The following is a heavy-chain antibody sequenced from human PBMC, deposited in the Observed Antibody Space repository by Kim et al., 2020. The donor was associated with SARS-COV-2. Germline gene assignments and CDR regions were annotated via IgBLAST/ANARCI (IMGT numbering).Heavy chain of an antibody. CDR2: IYTSGST. J-gene: IGHJ3*02. CDR3: ARWGDIVVVPGGGAPSRDAFDI. V-gene: IGHV4-4*07. D-gene: IGHD2-2*01. Sequence: SETLSLTCTVSGGSISCYYWSWIRQPAGKGLEWIGRIYTSGSTNYNPSLKSRVTMSVHTSKNQFSLKLSSVTAADTAVYYCARWGDIVVVPGGGAPSRDAFDIWGQGTTVTVSA. CDR1: GGSISCYY.